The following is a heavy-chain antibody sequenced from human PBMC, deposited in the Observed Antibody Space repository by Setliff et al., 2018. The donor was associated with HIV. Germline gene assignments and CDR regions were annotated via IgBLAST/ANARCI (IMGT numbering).Heavy chain of an antibody. Sequence: GGSLRLSCAASGFTFSNYAMHWVRQAPVKGLEWVAVISYDGSDKYYADSVKGRFTISRDNSKNTVYLQMNSLRAEDTAIYYCARETYSSGWKEYLSYYSYYNMDVWGQGTRVTVS. J-gene: IGHJ6*02. CDR1: GFTFSNYA. CDR2: ISYDGSDK. CDR3: ARETYSSGWKEYLSYYSYYNMDV. D-gene: IGHD6-25*01. V-gene: IGHV3-30*04.